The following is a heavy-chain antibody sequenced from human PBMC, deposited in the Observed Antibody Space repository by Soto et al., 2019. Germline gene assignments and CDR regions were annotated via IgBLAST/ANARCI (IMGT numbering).Heavy chain of an antibody. J-gene: IGHJ6*02. D-gene: IGHD3-22*01. CDR1: GGSISSSSYY. CDR3: TRRLYYDSSGFEGGGMDV. V-gene: IGHV4-39*01. Sequence: ASETLSLTCTVSGGSISSSSYYWGWIRQPPGKGLEWIGSNSGSTYYNPSLKSRVTISVDTSKNQFSLKLSSVTAADTAVYYCTRRLYYDSSGFEGGGMDVWGQGTTVTVSS. CDR2: NSGST.